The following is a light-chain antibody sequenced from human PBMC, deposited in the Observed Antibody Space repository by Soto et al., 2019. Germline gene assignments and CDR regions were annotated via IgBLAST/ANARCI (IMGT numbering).Light chain of an antibody. V-gene: IGLV2-14*01. CDR2: EVS. J-gene: IGLJ1*01. Sequence: QSALTQPASVSGSPGQSITISCTGTSSDIGGYNFVSWYQQHPGKAPKLIIYEVSNRPSGVSNRFSASKSGNTASLTVSGLQAADEADYFCKSYAGSNTYVFGSGTQLTVL. CDR1: SSDIGGYNF. CDR3: KSYAGSNTYV.